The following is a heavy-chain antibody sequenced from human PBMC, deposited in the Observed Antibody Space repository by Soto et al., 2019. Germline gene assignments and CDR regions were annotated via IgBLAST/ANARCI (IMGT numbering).Heavy chain of an antibody. D-gene: IGHD4-17*01. V-gene: IGHV3-74*01. CDR1: GFTFSSSW. Sequence: GGSLRLSCAASGFTFSSSWMHWVRQAPGKGLVWVSRINSDGSSTSYADSVKGRFTISRDNAKNTLYLQMNSLRAEDTAVYYCARDRTTVANDYYYYYGMDVWGQGTTVTVSS. CDR3: ARDRTTVANDYYYYYGMDV. CDR2: INSDGSST. J-gene: IGHJ6*02.